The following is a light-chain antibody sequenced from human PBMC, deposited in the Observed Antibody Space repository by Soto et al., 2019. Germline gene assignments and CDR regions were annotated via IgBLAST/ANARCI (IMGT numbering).Light chain of an antibody. CDR3: QQRSNWLT. V-gene: IGKV3-11*01. CDR1: QRFGSSN. J-gene: IGKJ4*01. CDR2: DTS. Sequence: IGLTQSPATLSLSTGERGTLSCRASQRFGSSNLAWYQQKPGQAPRLLIYDTSTRATGIPARFSGSGSGTEFTLTISSLQSEDFAVYYCQQRSNWLTFGGGTKVDI.